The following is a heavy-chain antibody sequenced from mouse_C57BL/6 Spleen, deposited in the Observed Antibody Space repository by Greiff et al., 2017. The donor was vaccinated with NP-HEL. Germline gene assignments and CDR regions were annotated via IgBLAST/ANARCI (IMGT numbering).Heavy chain of an antibody. CDR3: ARDYGSSYFDY. Sequence: QVQLQQPGAELVMPGASVKLSCKASGYTFTSYWMHWVKQRPGQGLEWIGEIDPSDSYTNYNQKFQGKSTLTVDKSSSTAYMQLSSLTSEDSAVYYCARDYGSSYFDYWGQGTTLTVSS. D-gene: IGHD1-1*01. V-gene: IGHV1-69*01. CDR1: GYTFTSYW. J-gene: IGHJ2*01. CDR2: IDPSDSYT.